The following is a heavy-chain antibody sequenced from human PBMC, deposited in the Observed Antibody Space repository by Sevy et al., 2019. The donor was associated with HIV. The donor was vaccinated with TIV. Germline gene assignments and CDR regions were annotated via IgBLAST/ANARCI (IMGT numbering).Heavy chain of an antibody. CDR3: AREGDTRLYKYYYYMDV. D-gene: IGHD5-18*01. Sequence: GGSLRLSCAASGFTFSSYAMHWVRQAPGKGLEWVAVISYDGSNKYYADSVKGRFTISRDNSKNTLYLQMNSLRAEDTAVYYCAREGDTRLYKYYYYMDVWGKRTTVTVSS. CDR1: GFTFSSYA. V-gene: IGHV3-30-3*01. CDR2: ISYDGSNK. J-gene: IGHJ6*03.